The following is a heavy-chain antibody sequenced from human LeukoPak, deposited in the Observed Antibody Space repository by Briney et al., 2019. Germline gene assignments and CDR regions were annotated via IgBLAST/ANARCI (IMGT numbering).Heavy chain of an antibody. V-gene: IGHV3-9*01. D-gene: IGHD4-23*01. Sequence: PGGSLRLSCAASGFTFDDYAMHWVRQAPGQGLEWVSSIYWNSGITTYADSVRGRFTISRDNADNSLFLQMDSLRPEDTALYYCTKEETKYTFGNAFDYWGQGTLVTVSS. CDR3: TKEETKYTFGNAFDY. CDR2: IYWNSGIT. CDR1: GFTFDDYA. J-gene: IGHJ4*02.